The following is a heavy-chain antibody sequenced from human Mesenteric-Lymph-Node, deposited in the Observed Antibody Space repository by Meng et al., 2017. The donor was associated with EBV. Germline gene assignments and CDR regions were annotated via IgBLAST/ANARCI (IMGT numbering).Heavy chain of an antibody. CDR3: ARVSDYVWGTYIGDAFDI. J-gene: IGHJ3*02. Sequence: QVQLQESGPGLVKPSGTLSLTCTVSGVSVSSDTYYWGWIRQPPGKGLEWIGYIDYSGSPNYNPSLKSRVTMLADTSKNQFSLKLSSVTAADTAVYYCARVSDYVWGTYIGDAFDIWGQGTMVTVSS. D-gene: IGHD3-16*01. CDR2: IDYSGSP. CDR1: GVSVSSDTYY. V-gene: IGHV4-61*01.